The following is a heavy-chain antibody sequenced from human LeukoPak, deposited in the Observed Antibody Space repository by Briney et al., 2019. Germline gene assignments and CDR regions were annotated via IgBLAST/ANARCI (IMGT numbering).Heavy chain of an antibody. J-gene: IGHJ4*02. CDR1: GLTFSSYE. CDR3: VLRGAVAAADF. D-gene: IGHD6-19*01. Sequence: GGSLRPSCAASGLTFSSYEMNWVRQAPGKGLEWVSYISSSGSPIYYADSVKGRFTISRDNAKNSLYLQMNSLRAEDTAIYYCVLRGAVAAADFWGQGTLVTVSS. V-gene: IGHV3-48*03. CDR2: ISSSGSPI.